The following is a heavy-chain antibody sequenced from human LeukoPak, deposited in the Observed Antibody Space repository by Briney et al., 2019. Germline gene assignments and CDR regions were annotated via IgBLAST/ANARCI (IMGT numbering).Heavy chain of an antibody. V-gene: IGHV4-34*01. CDR2: INHSGST. J-gene: IGHJ4*02. Sequence: DPSETLSLTCAVYGGSFSGYYWSWIRQPPGKGLEWIGEINHSGSTNYNPSLKSRVTISVDTSKNQLSLRLTSVTAADTAVYYCARHPFATPFDHWGRGTLVTVSS. D-gene: IGHD2-15*01. CDR3: ARHPFATPFDH. CDR1: GGSFSGYY.